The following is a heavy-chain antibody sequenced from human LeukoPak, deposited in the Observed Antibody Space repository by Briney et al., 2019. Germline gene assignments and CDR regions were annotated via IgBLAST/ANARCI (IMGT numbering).Heavy chain of an antibody. Sequence: SVKVSCKASGGTFSSYAISWVRQAPGQGLEWMGGIIPIFGTANYAQKFQGRVTITADESTSTAYMELSSLRSEDTAVYYCARGDVYCSSTSCSEAWFDPWGQGTLVTVSS. CDR1: GGTFSSYA. V-gene: IGHV1-69*13. J-gene: IGHJ5*02. D-gene: IGHD2-2*01. CDR2: IIPIFGTA. CDR3: ARGDVYCSSTSCSEAWFDP.